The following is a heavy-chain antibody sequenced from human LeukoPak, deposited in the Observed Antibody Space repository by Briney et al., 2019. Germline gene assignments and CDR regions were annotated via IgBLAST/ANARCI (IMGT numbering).Heavy chain of an antibody. Sequence: SETLSLTCTVSGGSISGYYWSWIRQPPGKGLEWIGYIYYSGSTNYNPSLKSRVTISVDTSKNQFSLKLSSVTAADTAVYYCARGRVVMVAWGQGTLVTVSS. D-gene: IGHD2-15*01. CDR3: ARGRVVMVA. J-gene: IGHJ1*01. V-gene: IGHV4-59*01. CDR2: IYYSGST. CDR1: GGSISGYY.